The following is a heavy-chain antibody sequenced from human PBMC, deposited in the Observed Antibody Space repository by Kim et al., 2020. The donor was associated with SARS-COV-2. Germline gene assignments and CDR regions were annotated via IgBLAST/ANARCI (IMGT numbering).Heavy chain of an antibody. D-gene: IGHD5-12*01. J-gene: IGHJ6*02. CDR1: GYNFNNNW. Sequence: GESLKISCKASGYNFNNNWIGWVRQMPGKGLEWMGIIYPGDSHTRYGPSFQGQVTIAVDKSITTAYLQWNSLKASDTATYYCARCNGYSVLYYNGMDVWGQGTTVTVSS. V-gene: IGHV5-51*01. CDR3: ARCNGYSVLYYNGMDV. CDR2: IYPGDSHT.